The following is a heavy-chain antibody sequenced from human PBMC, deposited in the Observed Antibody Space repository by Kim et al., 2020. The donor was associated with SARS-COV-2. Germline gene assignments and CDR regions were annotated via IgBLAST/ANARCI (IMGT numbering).Heavy chain of an antibody. CDR2: IYYSGST. CDR1: GGSISSGGYY. V-gene: IGHV4-31*03. J-gene: IGHJ3*02. D-gene: IGHD3-22*01. CDR3: ARVSVVTMIVVATVGAFDI. Sequence: SETLSLTCTVSGGSISSGGYYWSWIRQHPGKGLEWIGYIYYSGSTYYNPSLKSRVTISVDTSKNQFSLKLSSVTAADTAVYYCARVSVVTMIVVATVGAFDIWGQGTMVTVSS.